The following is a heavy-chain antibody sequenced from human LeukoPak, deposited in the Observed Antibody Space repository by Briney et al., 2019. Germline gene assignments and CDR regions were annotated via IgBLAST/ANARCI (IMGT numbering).Heavy chain of an antibody. Sequence: SETLSLTCTVSGGSISSYYWSWIRQPPGKGLEWIGYIYYSGSTNYNPSLKSRVTISVDTSKNQFSLKLSSVTAADTADYYCARVGYSSTYFDYWGQGTLVTVSS. CDR2: IYYSGST. CDR1: GGSISSYY. J-gene: IGHJ4*02. V-gene: IGHV4-59*01. D-gene: IGHD6-13*01. CDR3: ARVGYSSTYFDY.